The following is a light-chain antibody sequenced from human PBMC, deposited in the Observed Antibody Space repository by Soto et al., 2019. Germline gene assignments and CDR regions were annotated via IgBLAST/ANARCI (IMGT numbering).Light chain of an antibody. Sequence: QSALTQPASVSGSPGQSITISCTGTSSDVGSYNLVSWYQQHPGKAPKLMIYEGSKRHSGVSNRFSGSKSGNTASLTISGLQAEDEADYSCCSYAGSLNWVFGGGTKLTVL. V-gene: IGLV2-23*01. CDR2: EGS. CDR1: SSDVGSYNL. CDR3: CSYAGSLNWV. J-gene: IGLJ3*02.